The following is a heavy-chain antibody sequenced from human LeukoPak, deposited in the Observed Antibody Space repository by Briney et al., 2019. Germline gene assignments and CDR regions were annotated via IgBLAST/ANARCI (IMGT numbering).Heavy chain of an antibody. CDR1: GYTFTSYG. J-gene: IGHJ4*02. CDR3: ARVRYYDSSGYYYVDGPYYFDY. Sequence: ASVKVSCKASGYTFTSYGISWVRQAPGQGLEWMGWINPNSGGTNYAQKFQGWVTMTRDTSISTAYMELSRLRSDDTAVYYCARVRYYDSSGYYYVDGPYYFDYWGQGTLVTVSS. V-gene: IGHV1-2*04. CDR2: INPNSGGT. D-gene: IGHD3-22*01.